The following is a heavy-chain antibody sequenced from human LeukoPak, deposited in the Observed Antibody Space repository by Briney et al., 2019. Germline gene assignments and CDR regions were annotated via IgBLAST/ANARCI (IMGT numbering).Heavy chain of an antibody. CDR1: GGTFSSYA. D-gene: IGHD6-19*01. Sequence: SVKVSCKASGGTFSSYAISWVRQAPGQGLEWMGRIIPIFGTANYAQKFQGRVTITTDESTSTAYMELSSLRAEDTAVYYCASQAVAGYPWDYWGQGTLVTVSS. V-gene: IGHV1-69*05. J-gene: IGHJ4*02. CDR2: IIPIFGTA. CDR3: ASQAVAGYPWDY.